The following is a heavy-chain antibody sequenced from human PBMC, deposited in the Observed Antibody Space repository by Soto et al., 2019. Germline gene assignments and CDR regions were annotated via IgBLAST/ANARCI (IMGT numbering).Heavy chain of an antibody. CDR1: GGSISSGDYY. J-gene: IGHJ4*02. D-gene: IGHD6-13*01. CDR2: IYYSGST. V-gene: IGHV4-30-4*01. Sequence: SETLSLTCTVSGGSISSGDYYWIWIRQPPGKGLEWIGYIYYSGSTYYNPSLKSRVTISVDTSKNQFSLKLSSVTAADTAVYYCARGSPRGSSSWSNEDFRWDYFDYWGQGTLGTVPP. CDR3: ARGSPRGSSSWSNEDFRWDYFDY.